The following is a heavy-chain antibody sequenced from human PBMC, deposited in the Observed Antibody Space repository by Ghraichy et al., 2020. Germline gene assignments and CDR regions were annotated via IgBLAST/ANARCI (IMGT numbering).Heavy chain of an antibody. CDR3: ARNFGYYFYPMDV. CDR2: ISPNSTYI. D-gene: IGHD3-10*01. V-gene: IGHV3-21*01. CDR1: GFIFNTYS. Sequence: GESLNISCAASGFIFNTYSMNWVRQAPGKGLEWVSSISPNSTYIYYADSVRGRFTISRDNAKNSLYLQMNSLRAEDTAVFFCARNFGYYFYPMDVWGQGTTFTVSS. J-gene: IGHJ6*02.